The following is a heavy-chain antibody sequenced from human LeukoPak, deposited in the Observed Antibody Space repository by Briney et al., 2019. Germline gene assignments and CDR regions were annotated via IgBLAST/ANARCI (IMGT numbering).Heavy chain of an antibody. CDR2: INHSGST. CDR3: ARDSCSSTSCRKKFDN. D-gene: IGHD2-2*01. Sequence: SETLSLTGAVYGGSFSGYYWSWIRQPPGKGLEWIGEINHSGSTNYNPSLKSRVTISVETSKVQFSLKLSSVTAADTAVYYCARDSCSSTSCRKKFDNWGQGTLVTVSS. CDR1: GGSFSGYY. J-gene: IGHJ4*02. V-gene: IGHV4-34*01.